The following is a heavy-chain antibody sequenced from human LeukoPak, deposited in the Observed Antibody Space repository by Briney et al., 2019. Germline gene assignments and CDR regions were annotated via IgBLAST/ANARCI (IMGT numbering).Heavy chain of an antibody. CDR1: GGSISSSSYY. V-gene: IGHV4-39*07. Sequence: SETLSLTCTVSGGSISSSSYYWGWIRQPPGKGLEWIGSIYYSGSTNYNPSLKSRVTISVDTSKNQFSLKLSSVTAADTAVYYCARYDGYNSEGAFDIWGQGTMVTVSS. CDR2: IYYSGST. CDR3: ARYDGYNSEGAFDI. D-gene: IGHD5-24*01. J-gene: IGHJ3*02.